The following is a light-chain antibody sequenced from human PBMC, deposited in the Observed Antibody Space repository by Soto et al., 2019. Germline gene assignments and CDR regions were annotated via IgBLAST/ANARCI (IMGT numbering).Light chain of an antibody. CDR2: GAS. CDR1: QSVSGDY. J-gene: IGKJ1*01. V-gene: IGKV3-20*01. CDR3: QQYNNWPPWT. Sequence: EIVLTQSPGTLSLSPGEGATLSCRASQSVSGDYLAWYQSKPGQAPRLLIHGASNRATGIPDRFSGSGSGTDFTLTIGRLEPEDFAVYYCQQYNNWPPWTFGQGTKVEI.